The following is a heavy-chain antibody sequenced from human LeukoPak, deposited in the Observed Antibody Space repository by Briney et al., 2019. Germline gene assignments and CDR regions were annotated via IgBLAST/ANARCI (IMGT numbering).Heavy chain of an antibody. V-gene: IGHV4-34*01. Sequence: PSETLPLTCAVYGGSFSGYYWSWIRQPPGKGLEWIGEINHSGGTNYNPSLKSRVTISVDTSKNQFSLKLSSVTAADTAVYYCARGRGGSGSYYQRDYWGQGTLVTVSS. CDR2: INHSGGT. CDR3: ARGRGGSGSYYQRDY. CDR1: GGSFSGYY. D-gene: IGHD3-10*01. J-gene: IGHJ4*02.